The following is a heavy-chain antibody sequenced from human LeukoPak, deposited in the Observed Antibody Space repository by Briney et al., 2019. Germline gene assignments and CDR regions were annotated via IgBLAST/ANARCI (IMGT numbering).Heavy chain of an antibody. CDR2: INPNNDVT. V-gene: IGHV1-2*02. CDR1: GYTFTGYY. CDR3: ARLGVAAKGVGWFDP. D-gene: IGHD2-15*01. Sequence: ASVRVSCKASGYTFTGYYIHWVRQAPGQGLEWMGWINPNNDVTNYAQKFQGRVTMTRDTSISAAYMELARLRSDDTAMYYCARLGVAAKGVGWFDPWGQGTLVTVSS. J-gene: IGHJ5*02.